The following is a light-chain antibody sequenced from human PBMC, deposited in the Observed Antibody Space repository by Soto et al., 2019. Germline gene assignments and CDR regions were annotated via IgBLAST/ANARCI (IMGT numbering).Light chain of an antibody. J-gene: IGKJ4*01. CDR3: QQYYTSPPLT. CDR1: QSARSNY. Sequence: EIVLTQSPGTLSLSPGDRATLSCRASQSARSNYSAWYQQKPGQAPRLLLYGASSRATGIPDRFSGSGSGTDFTLTISRLEPEDFAVYYCQQYYTSPPLTFGGGTKVEIK. CDR2: GAS. V-gene: IGKV3-20*01.